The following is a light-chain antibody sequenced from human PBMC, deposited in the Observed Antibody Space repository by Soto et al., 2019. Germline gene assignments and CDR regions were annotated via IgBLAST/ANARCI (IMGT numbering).Light chain of an antibody. V-gene: IGLV2-8*01. J-gene: IGLJ2*01. CDR2: EVS. Sequence: QSALTQPACVSESPGQSITISCTGTSSDVGGYNYVSWYQQHPGKAPKLMIYEVSKRPSGVPDRFSGSKSGNTASLTVSGLQAEDEADYYCNSYAGSNNWVFGGGTKLTVL. CDR1: SSDVGGYNY. CDR3: NSYAGSNNWV.